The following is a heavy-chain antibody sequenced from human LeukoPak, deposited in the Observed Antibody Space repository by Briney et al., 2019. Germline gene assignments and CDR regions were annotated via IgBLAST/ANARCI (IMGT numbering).Heavy chain of an antibody. D-gene: IGHD6-19*01. J-gene: IGHJ4*02. Sequence: GGSLRLSCVASGFTVSSYYVSWVRQAPGKGLEWVSVIYSGGSTYYADSVEGRFTISRDDSKNTLYLQMNSLRAEDTAVYYCARILDSAWGELGYWGQGTLVTVSS. CDR3: ARILDSAWGELGY. V-gene: IGHV3-53*05. CDR2: IYSGGST. CDR1: GFTVSSYY.